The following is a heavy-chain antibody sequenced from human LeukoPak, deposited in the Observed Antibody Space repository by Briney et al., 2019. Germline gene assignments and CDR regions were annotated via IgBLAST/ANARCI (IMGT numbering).Heavy chain of an antibody. CDR1: RFTFSSYA. CDR3: AKSGNLDRYCSSTSCYRFDY. J-gene: IGHJ4*02. Sequence: GGSLRLSCAASRFTFSSYAMSWVRQAPGKGLEWVSGISGSGGSTYYADSVKSRFTISRDNSKSTLYLQMNTLRVEDTAVYYCAKSGNLDRYCSSTSCYRFDYWGQGTLVTVSS. V-gene: IGHV3-23*01. D-gene: IGHD2-2*01. CDR2: ISGSGGST.